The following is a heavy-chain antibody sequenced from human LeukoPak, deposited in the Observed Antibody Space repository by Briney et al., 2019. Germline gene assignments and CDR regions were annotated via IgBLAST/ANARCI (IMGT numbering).Heavy chain of an antibody. CDR2: IIPIFGTA. CDR1: GGTFSSYA. J-gene: IGHJ6*02. CDR3: ARDIKNGQLVLRYYYYGMDV. D-gene: IGHD6-13*01. V-gene: IGHV1-69*13. Sequence: SVKVSCTASGGTFSSYAISWVRQAPGQGLEWMGGIIPIFGTANYAQKFQGRVTITADESTSTAYMELSSLRSEDTAVYYCARDIKNGQLVLRYYYYGMDVWGQGTTVTVSS.